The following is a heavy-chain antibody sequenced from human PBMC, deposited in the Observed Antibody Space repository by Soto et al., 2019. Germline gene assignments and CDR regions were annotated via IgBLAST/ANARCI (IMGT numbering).Heavy chain of an antibody. CDR1: GGSINISGYY. CDR2: IFYTGST. CDR3: ARRGLNDTFAP. D-gene: IGHD1-1*01. V-gene: IGHV4-39*01. J-gene: IGHJ5*02. Sequence: PSETLSLTCTVSGGSINISGYYWGWLRQPPGKGLEWIGSIFYTGSTYYNPSVKSRVSMSVDTSKNQFSLKLSSVTAADTAVYYCARRGLNDTFAPWGQGTLVTVSS.